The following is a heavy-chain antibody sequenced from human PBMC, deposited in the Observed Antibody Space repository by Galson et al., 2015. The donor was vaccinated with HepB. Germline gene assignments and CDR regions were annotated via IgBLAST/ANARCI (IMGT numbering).Heavy chain of an antibody. J-gene: IGHJ1*01. CDR2: INPNSGGT. CDR1: GYTFTGCY. CDR3: AREDCGGDCYIQH. V-gene: IGHV1-2*02. Sequence: CKASGYTFTGCYMHWVRQAPGQGLEWMGWINPNSGGTNYAQKFQGRVTMTRDTSISTAYMELSRLRSDDTAVYYCAREDCGGDCYIQHWGQGTLVTVS. D-gene: IGHD2-21*02.